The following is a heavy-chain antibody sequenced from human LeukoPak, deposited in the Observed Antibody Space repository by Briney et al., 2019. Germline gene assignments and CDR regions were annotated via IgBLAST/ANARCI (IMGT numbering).Heavy chain of an antibody. D-gene: IGHD2-2*01. CDR2: ISYDGSNK. Sequence: GGSLRLSCAASGFTFSSYAMHWVRQAPGKGLEWVAVISYDGSNKYYADSVKGRFTISRDNSKNTLYLQMNSLRAEDTAVYYCARDGSPYCSSTSCHHFGYWGQGTLVTVSS. CDR3: ARDGSPYCSSTSCHHFGY. J-gene: IGHJ4*02. V-gene: IGHV3-30*01. CDR1: GFTFSSYA.